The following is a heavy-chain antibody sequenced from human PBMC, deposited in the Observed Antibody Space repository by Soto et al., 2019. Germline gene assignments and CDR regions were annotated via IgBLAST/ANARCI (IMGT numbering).Heavy chain of an antibody. D-gene: IGHD3-9*01. V-gene: IGHV4-59*01. CDR1: GGSISSYC. CDR2: IYYSGST. Sequence: PSETLSLTCTVSGGSISSYCWSWIRQPPGKGLEWIGYIYYSGSTNYNPSLKSRVTISVDTSKNQFSLKLSSVTAADTAVYYCARARYFDFDYWGQGTLVTVS. J-gene: IGHJ4*02. CDR3: ARARYFDFDY.